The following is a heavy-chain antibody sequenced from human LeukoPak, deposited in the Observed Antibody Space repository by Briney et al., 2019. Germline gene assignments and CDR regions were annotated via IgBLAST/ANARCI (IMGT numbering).Heavy chain of an antibody. D-gene: IGHD2-15*01. CDR1: GYTFTGYY. CDR2: INPNSGGT. V-gene: IGHV1-2*02. J-gene: IGHJ4*02. Sequence: ASVKVSCKASGYTFTGYYMHWVRQAPGQGREGMGWINPNSGGTNYAQKFQGRVTMTRDTSISTAYMELSRLRSDDTAVYYCARRCSGGSCYYDYWGQGTLVTVSS. CDR3: ARRCSGGSCYYDY.